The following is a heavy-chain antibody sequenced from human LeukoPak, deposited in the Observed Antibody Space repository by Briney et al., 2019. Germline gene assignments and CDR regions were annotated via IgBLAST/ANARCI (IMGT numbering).Heavy chain of an antibody. Sequence: PSETLSLTCTVSGGSISGYYWSWIRQPPGKGLEWIGYISYSGNTNYNPSLKSRVTISVDTSKNQFSLKLNSVIAADTAVYYCARLPSREYQLAFGCWGQGTLVTVSS. D-gene: IGHD2-2*01. CDR2: ISYSGNT. V-gene: IGHV4-59*08. CDR1: GGSISGYY. CDR3: ARLPSREYQLAFGC. J-gene: IGHJ4*02.